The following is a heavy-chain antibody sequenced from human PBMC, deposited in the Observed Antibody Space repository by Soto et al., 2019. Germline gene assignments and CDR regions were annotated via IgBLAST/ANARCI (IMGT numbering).Heavy chain of an antibody. D-gene: IGHD6-13*01. CDR2: ISYGVNNK. CDR3: AREEFEAGRGHFGC. J-gene: IGHJ4*02. CDR1: GFTFSTSA. V-gene: IGHV3-30-3*01. Sequence: QVQVVESGGGVVQPGGSLRLSCAASGFTFSTSAMNWVRQAPGKGLEWMAMISYGVNNKYYADSVKGRFTISRDISDSTLYLQMNSLRTEDTAVYYCAREEFEAGRGHFGCWGQGTLVAVSS.